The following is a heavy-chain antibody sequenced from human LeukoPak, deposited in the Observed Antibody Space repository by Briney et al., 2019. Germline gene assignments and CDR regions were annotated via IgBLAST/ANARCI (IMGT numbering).Heavy chain of an antibody. J-gene: IGHJ1*01. CDR2: ISTSSSTI. Sequence: GGSLRVSCAVSGFTFSTYSMNWVRQAPGKGLEWVSYISTSSSTIYYADSVKGRFTISRDNAKNSLYLQMNSLRDEDTAVYYCAKDSDYYHSSGYYYAYFQHWGQGSMVTVSS. CDR3: AKDSDYYHSSGYYYAYFQH. V-gene: IGHV3-48*02. CDR1: GFTFSTYS. D-gene: IGHD3-22*01.